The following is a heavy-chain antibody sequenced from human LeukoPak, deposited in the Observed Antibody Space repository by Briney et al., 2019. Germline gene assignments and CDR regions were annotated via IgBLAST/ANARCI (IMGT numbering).Heavy chain of an antibody. Sequence: WASVKVSCKASGYTFTSNYIHWVRQAPGQGLEWMGMIYPRDGSTSYAQKFQGRVTITADESTSTAYMELSSLRSEDTAVYYCARDPQDYYDSSGYYPSDYWGQGTLVTVSS. CDR3: ARDPQDYYDSSGYYPSDY. J-gene: IGHJ4*02. CDR2: IYPRDGST. D-gene: IGHD3-22*01. CDR1: GYTFTSNY. V-gene: IGHV1-46*01.